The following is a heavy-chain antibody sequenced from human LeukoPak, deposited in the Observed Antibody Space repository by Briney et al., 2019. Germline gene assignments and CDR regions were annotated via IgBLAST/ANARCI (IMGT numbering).Heavy chain of an antibody. J-gene: IGHJ4*02. CDR1: GYTFTSYY. V-gene: IGHV1-46*01. CDR2: INPSGGST. CDR3: ATAGVYDFWSGPYYYFDY. Sequence: ASVKVSCKASGYTFTSYYMHWVRQAPGQGLEWMGIINPSGGSTSYAQKFQGRVTMTRDTSTSTVYMELSSLRSEDTAVYYCATAGVYDFWSGPYYYFDYWGQGTLVTVSS. D-gene: IGHD3-3*01.